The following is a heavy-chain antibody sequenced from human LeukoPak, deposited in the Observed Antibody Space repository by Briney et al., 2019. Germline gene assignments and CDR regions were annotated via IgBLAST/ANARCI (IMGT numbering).Heavy chain of an antibody. V-gene: IGHV3-23*01. CDR3: AKRAVVIRVILVGFHKEAYYFDS. CDR1: GITLSNYG. D-gene: IGHD3-22*01. Sequence: GGSLRLSCAVSGITLSNYGMSWVRQAAGKGLEWVAGISDSGGSTNYADSVKGRFTISRDNPNNTLYLQMNSLRAEDTAVYFCAKRAVVIRVILVGFHKEAYYFDSWGQGALVTVSS. J-gene: IGHJ4*02. CDR2: ISDSGGST.